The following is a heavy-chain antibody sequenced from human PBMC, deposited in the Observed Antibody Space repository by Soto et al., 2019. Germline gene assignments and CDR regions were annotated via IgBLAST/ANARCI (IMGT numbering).Heavy chain of an antibody. J-gene: IGHJ4*02. D-gene: IGHD3-10*01. CDR2: ISGSGAYT. V-gene: IGHV3-11*05. Sequence: GGSLRLSCTASGFALVDYMSWIRQAPGKGLESVSYISGSGAYTTYADSVRGRFTISRDNSKNTLYLQMNSLRAEDTAVYYCAKDGLGFGELPYSDYWGQGTLVTVSS. CDR3: AKDGLGFGELPYSDY. CDR1: GFALVDY.